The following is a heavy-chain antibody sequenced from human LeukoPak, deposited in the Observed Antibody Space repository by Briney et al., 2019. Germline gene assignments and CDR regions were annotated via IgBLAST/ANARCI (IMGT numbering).Heavy chain of an antibody. V-gene: IGHV3-23*01. J-gene: IGHJ4*02. Sequence: PGRSLRLSCSASGFTFSTYAMSSVRQAPGNGLEWVSVISENGANTYYSDSVKGRFTISRDNSKNTVYLQMNSLTAEDAAIYYCVKDYSGTSGNYDYFDYWGQGTLVTVSS. CDR1: GFTFSTYA. CDR3: VKDYSGTSGNYDYFDY. D-gene: IGHD1-26*01. CDR2: ISENGANT.